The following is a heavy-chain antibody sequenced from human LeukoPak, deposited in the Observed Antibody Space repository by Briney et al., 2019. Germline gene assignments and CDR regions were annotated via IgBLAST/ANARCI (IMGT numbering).Heavy chain of an antibody. CDR1: GGSFSGYY. V-gene: IGHV4-34*01. CDR3: VRITQGTIDY. J-gene: IGHJ4*02. CDR2: INHSGST. Sequence: SETLSLTSAVHGGSFSGYYWSWIRQPLGKGLEWIGEINHSGSTNYNPSLKSRATISVDSSKNQFSLKLSSVTAADTAVYYCVRITQGTIDYWGRGTLVTVSS. D-gene: IGHD3-10*01.